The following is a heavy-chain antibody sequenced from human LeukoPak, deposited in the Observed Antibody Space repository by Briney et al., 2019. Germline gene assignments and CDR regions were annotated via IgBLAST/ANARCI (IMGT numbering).Heavy chain of an antibody. D-gene: IGHD3-10*01. V-gene: IGHV4-39*01. CDR1: GVSISSSSYY. CDR3: ARGTDLWFGELLYQAHFDY. J-gene: IGHJ4*02. Sequence: SETLSLTCTVSGVSISSSSYYWGWIRQPPGKGLEWIGSIYYSGSTYYNPSLKSRVTISVDTSKNQFSLKLSSVTAADTAVYYCARGTDLWFGELLYQAHFDYWGQGTLVTVSS. CDR2: IYYSGST.